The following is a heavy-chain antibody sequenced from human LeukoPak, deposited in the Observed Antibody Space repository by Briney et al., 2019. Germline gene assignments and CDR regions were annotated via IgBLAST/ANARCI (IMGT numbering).Heavy chain of an antibody. V-gene: IGHV3-30*02. J-gene: IGHJ4*02. D-gene: IGHD1-26*01. CDR1: GFTFSTYW. Sequence: GGSLRLSCAASGFTFSTYWMHWVRQAPGKGLEWVAFIRYDGSNKYYADSVKGRFTISRDNSKNTLYLQMNSLRAEDTAVYYCAKEWDPISIVGATPDYWGQGTLVTVSS. CDR3: AKEWDPISIVGATPDY. CDR2: IRYDGSNK.